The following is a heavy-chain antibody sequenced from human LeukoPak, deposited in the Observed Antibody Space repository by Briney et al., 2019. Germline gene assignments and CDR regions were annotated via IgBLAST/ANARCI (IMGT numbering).Heavy chain of an antibody. D-gene: IGHD1-26*01. CDR3: ARVVGATSLVDY. CDR1: GFTFSDYY. V-gene: IGHV3-11*04. J-gene: IGHJ4*02. Sequence: EGSLRLSCVASGFTFSDYYMSWIRQAPGRGLEWVAYIGSSGSVIYYADSVEGRFTISRDNAKNSLYLQMNSLRAEDTAVYYCARVVGATSLVDYWGQGTLVTVSS. CDR2: IGSSGSVI.